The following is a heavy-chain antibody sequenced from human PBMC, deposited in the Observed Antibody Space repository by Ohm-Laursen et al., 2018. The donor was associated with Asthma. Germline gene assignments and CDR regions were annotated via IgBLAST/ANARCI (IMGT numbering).Heavy chain of an antibody. CDR3: VRDVVDRFDF. CDR1: GYTFTGYY. Sequence: ASVKVSCKASGYTFTGYYMHWVRQAPGQGLEWMGWIYIRNTNYAPKFRDRITLSTDTSTNTAYMDLRSLRSDDTAVYYCVRDVVDRFDFWGQGSLVIVSS. D-gene: IGHD2-21*01. CDR2: IYIRNT. J-gene: IGHJ4*02. V-gene: IGHV1-18*04.